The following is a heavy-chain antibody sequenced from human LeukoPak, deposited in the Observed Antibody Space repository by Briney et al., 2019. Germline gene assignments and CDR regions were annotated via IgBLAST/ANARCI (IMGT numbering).Heavy chain of an antibody. Sequence: ETLSLTCTVSGGSISYSSYYWGWIRQPPGKGLEWVSGINWNGGSTGYADSVKGRFTISRDNAKNSLYLQMNSLRAEDTALYYCAREIGWEDLYYFDYWGQGTLVTVSS. V-gene: IGHV3-20*04. CDR2: INWNGGST. CDR3: AREIGWEDLYYFDY. J-gene: IGHJ4*02. D-gene: IGHD1-26*01. CDR1: GGSISYSSYY.